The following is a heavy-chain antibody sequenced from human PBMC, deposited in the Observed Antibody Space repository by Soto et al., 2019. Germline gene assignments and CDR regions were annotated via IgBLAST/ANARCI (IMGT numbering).Heavy chain of an antibody. V-gene: IGHV1-58*01. CDR3: ARVSHYGLGSYPHDY. CDR2: IVVGSGNT. J-gene: IGHJ4*02. CDR1: GFTFTSSA. Sequence: SVKVSCKASGFTFTSSAVQWVRQARGQRLEWIGWIVVGSGNTNYAQKFQERVTITRDMSTSTAYMELSSLRAEDTAVYYCARVSHYGLGSYPHDYWGQGTLVTVSS. D-gene: IGHD3-10*01.